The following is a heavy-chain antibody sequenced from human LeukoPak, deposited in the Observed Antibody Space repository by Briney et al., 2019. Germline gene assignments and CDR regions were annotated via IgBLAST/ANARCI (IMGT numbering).Heavy chain of an antibody. Sequence: PSEPLSLTFAVYGGSFSDDNWTWIRQPPGKGLEWIGEIGHNASANYNPSLKGRVTISVDTSKKQFSLKLTSVTAADTAVYYCARDRPSSWYLEDAFDIWGQGIMVTVSS. D-gene: IGHD6-13*01. CDR2: IGHNASA. CDR1: GGSFSDDN. J-gene: IGHJ3*02. CDR3: ARDRPSSWYLEDAFDI. V-gene: IGHV4-34*01.